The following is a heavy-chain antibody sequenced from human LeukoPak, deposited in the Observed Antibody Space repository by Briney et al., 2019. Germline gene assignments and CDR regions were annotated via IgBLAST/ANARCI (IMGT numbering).Heavy chain of an antibody. J-gene: IGHJ4*02. CDR3: ARSGRAATIFGVVIIPEIFDY. Sequence: PGGSLRLSCAASGFTFSSYSMNWVRQAPGKGLEWVSYISSSSSTIYYADSVKGRFTISRDNAKNSLYLQMNSLRAEDTAVYYCARSGRAATIFGVVIIPEIFDYWGQGTLVTVFS. CDR2: ISSSSSTI. CDR1: GFTFSSYS. V-gene: IGHV3-48*04. D-gene: IGHD3-3*01.